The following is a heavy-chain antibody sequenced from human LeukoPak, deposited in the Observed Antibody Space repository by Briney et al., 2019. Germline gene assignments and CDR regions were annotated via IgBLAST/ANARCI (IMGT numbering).Heavy chain of an antibody. J-gene: IGHJ4*02. Sequence: GGSLRLSCAASGFTFSRYSMNWVRQAPRKGLEWVSYISGSSKTIYYADSVKGRFTISRDNSKNTLYLQMNSLRAEDTAVYYCAREGSSGYYPYWGQGILVTVSS. V-gene: IGHV3-48*01. CDR2: ISGSSKTI. CDR1: GFTFSRYS. CDR3: AREGSSGYYPY. D-gene: IGHD3-22*01.